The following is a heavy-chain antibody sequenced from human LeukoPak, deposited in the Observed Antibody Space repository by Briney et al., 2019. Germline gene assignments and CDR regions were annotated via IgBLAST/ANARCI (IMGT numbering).Heavy chain of an antibody. J-gene: IGHJ3*02. CDR3: AKATYYYDSSPPAFDI. D-gene: IGHD3-22*01. V-gene: IGHV3-9*01. CDR1: GFTFDDYA. CDR2: ISWNSGSI. Sequence: PGGSLRLSCAASGFTFDDYAMHWVRQAPGKGLEWVSGISWNSGSIGYADSVKGRFTISRDNAKNSLYLQMNSLRAEDTALYYCAKATYYYDSSPPAFDIWGQGTMVTVSS.